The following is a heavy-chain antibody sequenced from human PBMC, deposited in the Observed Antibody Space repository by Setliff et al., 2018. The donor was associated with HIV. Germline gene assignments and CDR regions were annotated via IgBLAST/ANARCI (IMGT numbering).Heavy chain of an antibody. CDR1: SGSISSGDYY. D-gene: IGHD2-15*01. CDR2: IYYSGST. Sequence: SETLSLTCTVSSGSISSGDYYWSWIRQPPGKGLGWIGYIYYSGSTYYNPSLKSRVTISVDTSKNQFSLKLSSVTAADTAVYYCARDSVVKPGGMDVWGQGTTVTVSS. J-gene: IGHJ6*02. CDR3: ARDSVVKPGGMDV. V-gene: IGHV4-30-4*08.